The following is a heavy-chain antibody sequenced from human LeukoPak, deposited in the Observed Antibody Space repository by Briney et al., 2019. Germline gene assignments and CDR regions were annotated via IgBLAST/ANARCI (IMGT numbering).Heavy chain of an antibody. D-gene: IGHD5-18*01. V-gene: IGHV3-48*01. CDR1: GFTFSSYS. J-gene: IGHJ4*02. Sequence: AGSLRLSCAASGFTFSSYSMNWVRQAPGKGLEWIANINKSYVIHYADSVPGRFTISRDNVKPSLSLQMNSLRAEDTALYYCARDPGDSYGYGLAYWGQGTLVTVSS. CDR3: ARDPGDSYGYGLAY. CDR2: INKSYVI.